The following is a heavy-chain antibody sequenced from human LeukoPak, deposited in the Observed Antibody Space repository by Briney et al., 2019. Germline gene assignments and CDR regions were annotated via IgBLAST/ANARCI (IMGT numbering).Heavy chain of an antibody. V-gene: IGHV3-33*01. Sequence: GGSLRLSCAASGFTFNTYGMNWVRQAPGKGLEWVGVIWYDGSIKYYADSVKGRFTISRDNSRNMMYLQMNSLRAEDTAVYHCARIDCSGGSCRQYYYYGMDVWGQGTTVTVSS. D-gene: IGHD2-15*01. CDR1: GFTFNTYG. J-gene: IGHJ6*02. CDR2: IWYDGSIK. CDR3: ARIDCSGGSCRQYYYYGMDV.